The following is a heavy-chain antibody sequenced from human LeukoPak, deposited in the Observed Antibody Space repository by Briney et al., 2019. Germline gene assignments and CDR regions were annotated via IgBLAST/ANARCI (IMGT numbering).Heavy chain of an antibody. CDR3: ARSLADFWSGYYKP. D-gene: IGHD3-3*01. Sequence: ASVKVSCKASGYTFTSYGISWVRQAPGQGLERMGWISAYNGNTNYAQKLQGRVTITTDTSTSTAYMELRSLRSDDTAVYYCARSLADFWSGYYKPWGQGTLVTVSS. CDR1: GYTFTSYG. V-gene: IGHV1-18*01. J-gene: IGHJ5*02. CDR2: ISAYNGNT.